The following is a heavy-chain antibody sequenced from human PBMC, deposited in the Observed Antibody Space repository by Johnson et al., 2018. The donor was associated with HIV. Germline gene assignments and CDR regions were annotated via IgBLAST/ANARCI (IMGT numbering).Heavy chain of an antibody. J-gene: IGHJ3*02. V-gene: IGHV3-20*04. CDR1: GFTFSSYA. CDR2: ISWNGDST. CDR3: ARDKGRGAFDI. D-gene: IGHD3-10*01. Sequence: VLLVESGGGVVQPGRSLRLSCAASGFTFSSYAMSWVRQVPGKGLEWVSGISWNGDSTGYADSVKGRFTISRDNAKSSLYLQMNSLRAEDTAVYYCARDKGRGAFDIWGQGTMVTVSS.